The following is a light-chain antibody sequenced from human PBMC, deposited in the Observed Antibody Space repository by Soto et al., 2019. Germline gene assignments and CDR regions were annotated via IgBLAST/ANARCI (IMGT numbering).Light chain of an antibody. CDR2: AAS. Sequence: AIQMTQSPSSLSASVGDRVTITCRASQGIRNDLGWYQQKPGNAPTLLIYAASSLQSGVPSRFSGSGSGTDFTLTISSLQPEDFGTYYCLQDYNYPLSFGGGTKVEIK. V-gene: IGKV1-6*01. CDR1: QGIRND. J-gene: IGKJ4*01. CDR3: LQDYNYPLS.